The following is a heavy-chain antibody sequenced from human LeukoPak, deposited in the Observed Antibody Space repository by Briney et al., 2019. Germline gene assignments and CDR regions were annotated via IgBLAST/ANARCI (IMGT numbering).Heavy chain of an antibody. D-gene: IGHD2-8*01. J-gene: IGHJ6*03. CDR3: AKDRCSNGIGCYYYYMDV. CDR2: IYSGGST. CDR1: GFTFSSYS. V-gene: IGHV3-66*01. Sequence: PGGSLRLSCAASGFTFSSYSMNWVRQAPGKGLEWVSVIYSGGSTYYADSVKGRCTISRDNSKNTLYLQMNSLRAEDTAVYYCAKDRCSNGIGCYYYYMDVWGKGTTVTISS.